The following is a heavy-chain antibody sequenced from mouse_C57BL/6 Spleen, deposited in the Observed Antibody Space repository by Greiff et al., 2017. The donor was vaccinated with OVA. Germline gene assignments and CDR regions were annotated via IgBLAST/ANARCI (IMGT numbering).Heavy chain of an antibody. Sequence: QVQLQQPGAELVRPGSSVKLSCKASGYTFTSYWMDWVKQRPGQGLEWIGNIYPSDSETHYNQKFKDKATLTVDKSSSTAYMQLSSLTSEDSAVYYCARGYYDSYFDYWGQGTTLTVSS. CDR1: GYTFTSYW. J-gene: IGHJ2*01. CDR2: IYPSDSET. V-gene: IGHV1-61*01. CDR3: ARGYYDSYFDY. D-gene: IGHD2-4*01.